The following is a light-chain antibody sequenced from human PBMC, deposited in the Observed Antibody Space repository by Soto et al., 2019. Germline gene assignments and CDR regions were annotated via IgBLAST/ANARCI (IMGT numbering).Light chain of an antibody. CDR3: QHTYNTPLT. Sequence: DIQMTQSPSSLSASVGDRVTITCRASQDIGVFLNWYQQKPGKAPKCLIYAASNLESRVPSRFSGSGSGTDFNFTISSLQPDDLATYYCQHTYNTPLTFGQGTKVDI. CDR1: QDIGVF. CDR2: AAS. J-gene: IGKJ2*01. V-gene: IGKV1-39*01.